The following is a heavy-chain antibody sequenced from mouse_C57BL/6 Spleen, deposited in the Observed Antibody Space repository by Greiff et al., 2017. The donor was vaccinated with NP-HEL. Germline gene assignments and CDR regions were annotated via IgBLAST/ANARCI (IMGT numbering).Heavy chain of an antibody. D-gene: IGHD2-5*01. CDR1: GYTFTSYW. J-gene: IGHJ2*01. Sequence: QVQLKQPGAELVKPGASVKLSCKASGYTFTSYWMHWVKQRPGQGLEWIGMIHPNSGSTNYNEKFKSKATLTVDKSSSTAYMQLSSLTSEDSAVYYCARPGYYSNFLFDYWGQGTTLTVSS. V-gene: IGHV1-64*01. CDR3: ARPGYYSNFLFDY. CDR2: IHPNSGST.